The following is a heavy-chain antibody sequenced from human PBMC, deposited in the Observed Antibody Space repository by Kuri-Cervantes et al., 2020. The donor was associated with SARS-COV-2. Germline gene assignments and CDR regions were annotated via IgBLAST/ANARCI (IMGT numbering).Heavy chain of an antibody. CDR3: ARRIAAAGYYYYYGMDV. J-gene: IGHJ6*02. Sequence: ASVKVSCKASGYTFTSYGISWVRQAPGQGLEWMGWISAYNGNTNYAQKLQGRVTMTTDTSTSTAYMELRSLRSDHTAVYYCARRIAAAGYYYYYGMDVWGQGTTVTVSS. V-gene: IGHV1-18*04. CDR1: GYTFTSYG. CDR2: ISAYNGNT. D-gene: IGHD6-13*01.